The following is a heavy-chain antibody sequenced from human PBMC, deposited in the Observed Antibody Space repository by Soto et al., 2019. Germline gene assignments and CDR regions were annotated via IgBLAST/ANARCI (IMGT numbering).Heavy chain of an antibody. Sequence: EVQVLESGGGFVQPGGSLRLSCAASGFTLSDYAMTWVRQGAGKGLEWVSAISGSGDSTYYTDSVKGRFTISRDNSKNTLYLEINGLGAEVTALYYCAKEFLQVWRQDYINGMHVWGPGTTVT. CDR1: GFTLSDYA. J-gene: IGHJ6*02. D-gene: IGHD4-4*01. CDR3: AKEFLQVWRQDYINGMHV. V-gene: IGHV3-23*01. CDR2: ISGSGDST.